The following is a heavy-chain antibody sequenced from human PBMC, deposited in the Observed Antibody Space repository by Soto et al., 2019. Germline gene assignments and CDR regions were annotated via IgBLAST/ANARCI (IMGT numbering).Heavy chain of an antibody. CDR2: ISGSGAST. D-gene: IGHD1-26*01. CDR1: GFSFNGYA. V-gene: IGHV3-23*01. Sequence: EVQLLESGGGVGQPGGSLRLSCAATGFSFNGYAMSWVRQAAGKGLEWVSTISGSGASTFYADSVKGRFTISRDNSKNTCYLQINSLRAEDTAVYYCAKNSKGYSGSYFDYWGQGTLVTVSS. CDR3: AKNSKGYSGSYFDY. J-gene: IGHJ4*02.